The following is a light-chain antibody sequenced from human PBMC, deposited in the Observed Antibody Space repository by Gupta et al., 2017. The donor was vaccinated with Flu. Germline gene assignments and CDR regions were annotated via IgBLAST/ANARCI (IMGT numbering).Light chain of an antibody. CDR3: QQTYSTLYS. V-gene: IGKV1-39*01. CDR2: AAS. Sequence: DIQMTQSPSSLSASVGDRVTVTCRASQNISSSLNWYQQKPGKAPKLLIYAASSLQGGVPSRFSGSGSATDFTLTISSLQPEDFATYYCQQTYSTLYSFGQGTKLEIK. J-gene: IGKJ2*03. CDR1: QNISSS.